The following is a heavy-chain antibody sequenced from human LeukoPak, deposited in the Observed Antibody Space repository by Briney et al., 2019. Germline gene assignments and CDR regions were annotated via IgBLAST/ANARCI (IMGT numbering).Heavy chain of an antibody. V-gene: IGHV3-21*01. J-gene: IGHJ5*02. CDR3: ARRNLRSGSSPGFDP. Sequence: GGSLRLSCAASGFTFSDYSMNWVRQAPGEGLEWVSSISSSSSYMYYADSVKGRFTISRDNAKNSLYLQMNSLRAEDTAVCYCARRNLRSGSSPGFDPWGQGTLVTVSS. D-gene: IGHD3-10*01. CDR1: GFTFSDYS. CDR2: ISSSSSYM.